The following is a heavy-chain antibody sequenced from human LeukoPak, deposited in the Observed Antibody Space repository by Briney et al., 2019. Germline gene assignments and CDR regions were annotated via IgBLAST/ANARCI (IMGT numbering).Heavy chain of an antibody. CDR2: IEISGDT. V-gene: IGHV3-23*01. D-gene: IGHD3-22*01. CDR1: GFTFSNYV. Sequence: GGSLRLSCAASGFTFSNYVMSWVRQVPGKGLEWVSAIEISGDTFYADSVKGRFTISRDNSKNTLYLQMNSLRAEDTAVYYCAKDPEYYYDSSGYPGYWGQGTLVTVSS. CDR3: AKDPEYYYDSSGYPGY. J-gene: IGHJ4*02.